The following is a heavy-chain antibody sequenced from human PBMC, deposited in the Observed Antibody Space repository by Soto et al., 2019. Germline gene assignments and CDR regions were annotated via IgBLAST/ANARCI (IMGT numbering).Heavy chain of an antibody. CDR3: AKDAVAYNGEWDWFDL. J-gene: IGHJ5*02. V-gene: IGHV3-30-3*01. CDR2: ISYDGSNK. D-gene: IGHD3-10*01. CDR1: GFTFSSYA. Sequence: GGSLRLSCAASGFTFSSYAMHWVRQAPGKGLEWVAVISYDGSNKYYADSVKGRFTISRDDSKSTLYLQMSGLRVDDTALYYCAKDAVAYNGEWDWFDLWGQGTLVTVSS.